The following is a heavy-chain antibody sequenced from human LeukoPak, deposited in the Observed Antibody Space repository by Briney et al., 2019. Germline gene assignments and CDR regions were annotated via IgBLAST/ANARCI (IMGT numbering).Heavy chain of an antibody. D-gene: IGHD3-10*01. CDR3: AKDSNGSGSDKTFDY. Sequence: GGSLRLSCAASGFTFSSYAMSWVRQAPGKGLEWVSVISGSGYSTYYADSVKGRFTISRDNSKNTLYVQMNSLRAEDTAVYYCAKDSNGSGSDKTFDYWGQGTLVTVSS. CDR1: GFTFSSYA. V-gene: IGHV3-23*01. J-gene: IGHJ4*02. CDR2: ISGSGYST.